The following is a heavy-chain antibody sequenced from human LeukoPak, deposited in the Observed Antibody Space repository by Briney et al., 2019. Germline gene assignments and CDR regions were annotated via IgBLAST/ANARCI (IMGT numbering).Heavy chain of an antibody. CDR2: ITGSGGSA. J-gene: IGHJ5*02. V-gene: IGHV3-23*01. CDR3: AKETQRYCSGGSCPGGFDP. Sequence: PGGSLRLSCAASGFTFRNYAMTWVRQAPGKGLEWVSGITGSGGSADSADSVKGRFSIFRDNSKNTLYLQMNRLRGEDTAVYYCAKETQRYCSGGSCPGGFDPWGQGTLVTVSS. CDR1: GFTFRNYA. D-gene: IGHD2-15*01.